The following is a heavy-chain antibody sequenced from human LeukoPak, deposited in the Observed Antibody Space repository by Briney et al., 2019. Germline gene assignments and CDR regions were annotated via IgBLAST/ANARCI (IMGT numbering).Heavy chain of an antibody. D-gene: IGHD6-19*01. CDR1: GFTFSSYA. Sequence: GGSLRLSCAASGFTFSSYAMHWVRQAPGKGLEWVAVISYDGSNKYYADSVKGRFTISRDNSKNTLYLQMNSLRAEDTAVYYCARDLGSGWNEGEDYWGQGTLVTVSS. CDR2: ISYDGSNK. J-gene: IGHJ4*02. CDR3: ARDLGSGWNEGEDY. V-gene: IGHV3-30-3*01.